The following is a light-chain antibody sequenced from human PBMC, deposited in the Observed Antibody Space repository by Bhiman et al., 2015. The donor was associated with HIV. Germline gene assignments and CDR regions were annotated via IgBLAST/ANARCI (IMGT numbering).Light chain of an antibody. CDR2: YDS. V-gene: IGLV3-21*04. Sequence: GSVAPGKTARITCGGNNIGSKSVHWYQQKPGQAPVLVIYYDSDRPSGIPERFSGSKSGNTATLTISRVEAGDEAGYYCQVWDSTSDHWVFGGGTKLTVL. J-gene: IGLJ3*02. CDR1: NIGSKS. CDR3: QVWDSTSDHWV.